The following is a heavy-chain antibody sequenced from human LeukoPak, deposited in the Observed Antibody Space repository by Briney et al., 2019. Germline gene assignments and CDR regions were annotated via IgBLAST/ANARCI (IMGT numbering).Heavy chain of an antibody. V-gene: IGHV1-8*01. J-gene: IGHJ5*02. CDR2: VNPNSGNT. CDR1: GYTFTSYD. Sequence: ASVKVSCKASGYTFTSYDINWVRQATGQGLEWMGWVNPNSGNTGYAQKFQGRVTMTRNTSISTAYMELSSLRSEDTAVYYCARGIRGIVVVVAATELDPWGQGTLVTVSS. CDR3: ARGIRGIVVVVAATELDP. D-gene: IGHD2-15*01.